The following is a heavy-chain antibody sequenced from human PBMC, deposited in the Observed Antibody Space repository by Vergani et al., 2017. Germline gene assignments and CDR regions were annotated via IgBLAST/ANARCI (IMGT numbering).Heavy chain of an antibody. CDR1: GGSISSYY. Sequence: QVQLQESGPGLVKPSETLSLTCTVSGGSISSYYWSWIRQPPGKGLEWIGYIYYSGSTYYNPSLKSRVTISVDTSKNQFSLKLSSVTAADTAVYYCARESSSWYLGFDPGGQGTLVTVSS. D-gene: IGHD6-13*01. V-gene: IGHV4-59*12. J-gene: IGHJ5*02. CDR2: IYYSGST. CDR3: ARESSSWYLGFDP.